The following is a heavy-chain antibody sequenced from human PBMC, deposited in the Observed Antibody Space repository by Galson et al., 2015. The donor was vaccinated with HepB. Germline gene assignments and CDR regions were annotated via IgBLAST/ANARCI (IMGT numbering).Heavy chain of an antibody. CDR3: AKPWGAYGDYGDH. CDR1: GFTFSSYG. CDR2: ISYDGSNK. D-gene: IGHD4-17*01. Sequence: SLRLSCAASGFTFSSYGMHWVRQAPGKGLEWVAVISYDGSNKYYADSVKGRFTISRDNSKNTLYLQMNSLRAEDTAVYYCAKPWGAYGDYGDHWGQGTLVTVSS. J-gene: IGHJ4*02. V-gene: IGHV3-30*18.